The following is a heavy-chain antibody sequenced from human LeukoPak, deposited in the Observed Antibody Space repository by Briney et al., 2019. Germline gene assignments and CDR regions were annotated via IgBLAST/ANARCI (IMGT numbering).Heavy chain of an antibody. Sequence: GGSLGLSCAASGFTFSSYSMNWVRQAPGKGLEWVSSISSSSSYIYYADSVKGRFTISRDNAKNSLYLQMNSLRAEDTAVYYCASSYCSSTSCYTGSYYWGQGTLVTVSS. CDR1: GFTFSSYS. V-gene: IGHV3-21*01. D-gene: IGHD2-2*02. J-gene: IGHJ4*02. CDR3: ASSYCSSTSCYTGSYY. CDR2: ISSSSSYI.